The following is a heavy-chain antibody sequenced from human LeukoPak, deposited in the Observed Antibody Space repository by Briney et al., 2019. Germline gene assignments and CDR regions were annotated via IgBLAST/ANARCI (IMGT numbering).Heavy chain of an antibody. CDR2: ISAYNGNT. CDR1: GYTFTSYG. CDR3: ARRLESYSYGYPYVDY. V-gene: IGHV1-18*01. Sequence: ASVKVSCKASGYTFTSYGISWVRQAPGQGLEWMGWISAYNGNTNYAQKLQGRVTMTIDTSTSTAYMELRSLRSDDTAVYYCARRLESYSYGYPYVDYWGQGTLVTVSS. D-gene: IGHD5-18*01. J-gene: IGHJ4*02.